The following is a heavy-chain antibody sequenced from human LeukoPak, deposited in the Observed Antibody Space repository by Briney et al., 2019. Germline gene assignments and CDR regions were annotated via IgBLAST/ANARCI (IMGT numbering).Heavy chain of an antibody. Sequence: GESLKISCKASGYIFKHYWVGWVRQTPGKGLEWMGIIFPDDSDIRYSPSFEGQVTISADKSVSTAYLQWSSLKASDTAIYYCGRHLYGDYDPLDYWGQGTLVTVSS. CDR3: GRHLYGDYDPLDY. CDR2: IFPDDSDI. CDR1: GYIFKHYW. V-gene: IGHV5-51*01. J-gene: IGHJ4*02. D-gene: IGHD4-17*01.